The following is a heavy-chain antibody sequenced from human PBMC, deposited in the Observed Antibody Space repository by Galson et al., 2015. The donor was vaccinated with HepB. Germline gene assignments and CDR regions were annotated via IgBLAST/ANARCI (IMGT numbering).Heavy chain of an antibody. V-gene: IGHV3-30-3*01. Sequence: SLRLSCAASGFTFSSYAMHWVRQAPGKGLEWVAVISYDGSNKYYADSVKGRFTISRDNSKNTLYLQMNSLRAEDTAVYYCARLLRYFDWLFEEHNWFDPWGQGTLVTVSS. J-gene: IGHJ5*02. CDR1: GFTFSSYA. D-gene: IGHD3-9*01. CDR3: ARLLRYFDWLFEEHNWFDP. CDR2: ISYDGSNK.